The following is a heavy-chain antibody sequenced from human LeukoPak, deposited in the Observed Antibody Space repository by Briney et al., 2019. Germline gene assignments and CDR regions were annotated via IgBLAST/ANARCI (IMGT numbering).Heavy chain of an antibody. CDR2: ISSSSSYT. Sequence: SGGSLRLSCAASGFTFSDYYMSGIRQAPGKGLEWVSYISSSSSYTNYADSVKGRFTISRDNAKNSLYLQMNSLRAEDTAVYYCARVGIAAADYGMDVWGKGTTVTVSS. CDR1: GFTFSDYY. V-gene: IGHV3-11*06. J-gene: IGHJ6*04. CDR3: ARVGIAAADYGMDV. D-gene: IGHD6-13*01.